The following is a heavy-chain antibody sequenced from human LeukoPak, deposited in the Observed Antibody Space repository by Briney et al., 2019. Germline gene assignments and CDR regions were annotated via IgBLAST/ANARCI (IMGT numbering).Heavy chain of an antibody. CDR3: ATSGSSSHTSLDYYYGMDV. J-gene: IGHJ6*02. CDR1: GYTLTELS. CDR2: FDPEDGET. Sequence: ASVKVSCKVSGYTLTELSMHWVRQAPGKGLEWMGGFDPEDGETIYAQKFQGRVTMTEDTSTDTAYMELSSLRSEDTAVYYCATSGSSSHTSLDYYYGMDVWGQGTTVTVSS. V-gene: IGHV1-24*01. D-gene: IGHD2-15*01.